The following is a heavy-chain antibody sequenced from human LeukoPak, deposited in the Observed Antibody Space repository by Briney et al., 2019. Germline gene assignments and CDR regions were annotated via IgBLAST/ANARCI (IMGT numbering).Heavy chain of an antibody. D-gene: IGHD2/OR15-2a*01. CDR3: ARDRPFPSLGEASNWFDP. V-gene: IGHV1-2*02. Sequence: ASVTVSCKASGYTFTGYYMHWVRQAPGQGLEWMGWINPNSGGTNYAQKFQGRVTMTRDTSISTAYMELSRLRSDDTGVYYCARDRPFPSLGEASNWFDPWGQGTLVTVSS. CDR2: INPNSGGT. CDR1: GYTFTGYY. J-gene: IGHJ5*02.